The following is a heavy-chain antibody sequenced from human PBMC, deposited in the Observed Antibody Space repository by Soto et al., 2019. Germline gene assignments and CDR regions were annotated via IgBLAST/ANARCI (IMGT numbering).Heavy chain of an antibody. CDR3: ARLSPSSRPHGYFDY. CDR1: GGSISSGSYY. V-gene: IGHV4-31*03. D-gene: IGHD2-2*01. CDR2: IYHSGST. J-gene: IGHJ4*02. Sequence: QVQLQESGPGLVKPSQTLSLTCIVSGGSISSGSYYWSWIRQHPGKGLEWIGYIYHSGSTYYNPSLTSRVNITVDTSKNHFSLKLRSVTAADTALYYCARLSPSSRPHGYFDYWGQGTLVTVSS.